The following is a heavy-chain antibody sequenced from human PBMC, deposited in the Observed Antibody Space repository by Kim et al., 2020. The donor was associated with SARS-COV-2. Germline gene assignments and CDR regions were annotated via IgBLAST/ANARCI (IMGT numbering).Heavy chain of an antibody. J-gene: IGHJ4*02. Sequence: DYAAPVKGRFTISRDDSTNTQYLQMNSLTTEDTAIYYCSHDADSYFTCHFWGQGALVTVSS. CDR3: SHDADSYFTCHF. D-gene: IGHD3-10*01. V-gene: IGHV3-15*01.